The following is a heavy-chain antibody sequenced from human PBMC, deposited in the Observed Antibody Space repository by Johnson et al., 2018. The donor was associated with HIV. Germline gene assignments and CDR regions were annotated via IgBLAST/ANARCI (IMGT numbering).Heavy chain of an antibody. V-gene: IGHV3-30*04. CDR2: ISYDGRDK. J-gene: IGHJ3*01. Sequence: QVQLVESGGGVVQPGGSLRLSCAASGFTFSSYATHWVRQAPGTGLAWVAVISYDGRDKYYADSVKGRFTISRDNSKNTLFLQMNSLRPEDTAVYYCASPHSGYDFWDGPNIFDVWGQGTMVSVAS. CDR3: ASPHSGYDFWDGPNIFDV. D-gene: IGHD3-3*01. CDR1: GFTFSSYA.